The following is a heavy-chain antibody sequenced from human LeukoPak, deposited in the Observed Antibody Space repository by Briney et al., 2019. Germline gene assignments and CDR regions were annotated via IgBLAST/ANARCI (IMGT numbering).Heavy chain of an antibody. CDR1: GFTFSDYY. J-gene: IGHJ4*02. V-gene: IGHV3-74*01. CDR2: INSDGSST. CDR3: TRGYVGIDY. D-gene: IGHD5-12*01. Sequence: GGSLRLSCAASGFTFSDYYMSWIRQAPGKGLEWVSRINSDGSSTIYADSVKGRFTISRDNAKNTLYLQMNSLRAEDTALYYCTRGYVGIDYWGQGTLVTVSS.